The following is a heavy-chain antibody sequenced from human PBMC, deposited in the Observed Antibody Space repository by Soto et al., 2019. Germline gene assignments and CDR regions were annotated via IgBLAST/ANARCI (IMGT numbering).Heavy chain of an antibody. CDR1: GGTFSSYA. Sequence: ASVKVSCKASGGTFSSYAISWVRQAPGQGLEWMGGIIPIFGTANYAQKFQGRVTITADESTSTAYMELSSLRSEDTAVYYCAREGGDSYYYYGMDVWGQGTTVTVSS. V-gene: IGHV1-69*13. J-gene: IGHJ6*02. CDR2: IIPIFGTA. D-gene: IGHD2-21*01. CDR3: AREGGDSYYYYGMDV.